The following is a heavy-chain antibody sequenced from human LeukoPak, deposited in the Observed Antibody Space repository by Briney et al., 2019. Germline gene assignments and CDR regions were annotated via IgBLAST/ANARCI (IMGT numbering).Heavy chain of an antibody. V-gene: IGHV3-11*04. CDR2: ISGFGNYI. D-gene: IGHD3-22*01. CDR3: ARITYDYDSSGYPED. J-gene: IGHJ4*02. CDR1: GFTFSDYY. Sequence: GGSLRLSCAASGFTFSDYYMSWIRQAPGKGLEWVSSISGFGNYIYYADSVKGRFTISRDNAKNSLYLPMNSLRAEDTAVYYCARITYDYDSSGYPEDWGQGTLVTVSS.